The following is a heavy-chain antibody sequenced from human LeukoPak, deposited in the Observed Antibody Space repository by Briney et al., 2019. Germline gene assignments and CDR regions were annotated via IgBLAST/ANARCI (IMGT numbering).Heavy chain of an antibody. CDR2: FDPEDGET. CDR3: ARGTDTAMVEWYYYYYGMDV. D-gene: IGHD5-18*01. CDR1: GYTLTELC. Sequence: ASVKVSCKVSGYTLTELCMHWVRQAPGKGLEWMGGFDPEDGETIYAQKFQGRVTMTEDTSTDTAYMELSSLRSEDTAVYYCARGTDTAMVEWYYYYYGMDVWGQGTTITVSS. J-gene: IGHJ6*02. V-gene: IGHV1-24*01.